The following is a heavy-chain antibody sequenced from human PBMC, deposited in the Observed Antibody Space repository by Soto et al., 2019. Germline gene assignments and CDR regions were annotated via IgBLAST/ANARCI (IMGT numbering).Heavy chain of an antibody. J-gene: IGHJ6*02. CDR3: ARVPVRKYYGAGSYNNYYFGMDV. D-gene: IGHD3-10*01. V-gene: IGHV4-39*01. CDR2: IYYSGSS. Sequence: SETLSLTSTFPGYSISSINDYWGWIRQPPGKGLVLIGCIYYSGSSYYNPSLMSRVTISVDTSKNQFSLNLSSVTAADTAVYYCARVPVRKYYGAGSYNNYYFGMDVWGQGTTVS. CDR1: GYSISSINDY.